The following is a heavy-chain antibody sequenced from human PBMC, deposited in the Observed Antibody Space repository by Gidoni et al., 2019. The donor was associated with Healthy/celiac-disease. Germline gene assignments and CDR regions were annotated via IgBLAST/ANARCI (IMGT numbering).Heavy chain of an antibody. CDR1: GSTLSDYY. CDR3: ARAPQIGGSGRDFDY. Sequence: QVQLVESGGGWVKPGGSLRRSCAASGSTLSDYYMSWIRQAPGKGLEWVSYISSSSSYTNYADSVKGRFTISRDNAKNSLYLQMNSLRAEDTAVYYCARAPQIGGSGRDFDYWGQGTLVTVSS. V-gene: IGHV3-11*05. D-gene: IGHD3-10*01. CDR2: ISSSSSYT. J-gene: IGHJ4*02.